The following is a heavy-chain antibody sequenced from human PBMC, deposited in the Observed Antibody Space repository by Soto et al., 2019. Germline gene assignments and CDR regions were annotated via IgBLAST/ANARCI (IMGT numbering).Heavy chain of an antibody. D-gene: IGHD2-2*02. J-gene: IGHJ6*02. CDR1: GGSISSGDDY. V-gene: IGHV4-30-4*01. CDR3: ARARIGRGQLLYKYYHYYYGMDV. CDR2: IYYSGST. Sequence: SETLSLTCTVSGGSISSGDDYWSWIRQPPGKGLEWIGYIYYSGSTYYNPSLKSRVTISVDTSKNQFSLKLSSVTAADTAVYYGARARIGRGQLLYKYYHYYYGMDVWGQGTTVTVSS.